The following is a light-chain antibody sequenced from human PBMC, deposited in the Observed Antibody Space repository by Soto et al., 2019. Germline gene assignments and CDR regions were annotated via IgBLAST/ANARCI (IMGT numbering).Light chain of an antibody. CDR2: DSN. Sequence: QSVLTQPPSVSGPPGQRVIISCTGSSSNIGAGRDVHWYRQFPGEAPKFLISDSNHRPSGVPDRFSVSKSGASASLAITGLRPEDEGDYFCQSYGTSLSGLYVFGTGTKLTVL. CDR3: QSYGTSLSGLYV. CDR1: SSNIGAGRD. V-gene: IGLV1-40*01. J-gene: IGLJ1*01.